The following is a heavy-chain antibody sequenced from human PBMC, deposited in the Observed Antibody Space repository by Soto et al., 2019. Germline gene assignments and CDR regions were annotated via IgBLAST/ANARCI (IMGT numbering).Heavy chain of an antibody. CDR1: GGSISDYF. V-gene: IGHV4-59*01. J-gene: IGHJ5*02. Sequence: SETQSLTYTVSGGSISDYFGNWIRQPPGKTLEWIGHIYNSGSTNYNPSLRSRVTISVDTSKNQFSLKLNSVTAADTAVYYCARDGSENYYNWFDPWGQGTLVTVSS. CDR3: ARDGSENYYNWFDP. D-gene: IGHD3-10*01. CDR2: IYNSGST.